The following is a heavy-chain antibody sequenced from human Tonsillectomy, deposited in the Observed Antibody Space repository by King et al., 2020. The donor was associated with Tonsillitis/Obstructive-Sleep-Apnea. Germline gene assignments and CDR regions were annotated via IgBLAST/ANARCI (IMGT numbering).Heavy chain of an antibody. J-gene: IGHJ3*02. CDR1: GGSISSYY. Sequence: VQLQESGPGLVKPSETLSLTCTVSGGSISSYYWSWIRQPPGKGLEWIGYIYYSGSTNYNPSLKSRVTISVDTSKNQFSLKLSSVTAADTAVYYCARDDSSGWYGDAFDIWGQGTMVTVSS. CDR3: ARDDSSGWYGDAFDI. D-gene: IGHD6-19*01. V-gene: IGHV4-59*01. CDR2: IYYSGST.